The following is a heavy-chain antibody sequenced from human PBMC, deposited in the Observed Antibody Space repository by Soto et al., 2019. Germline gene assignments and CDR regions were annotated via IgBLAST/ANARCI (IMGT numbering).Heavy chain of an antibody. CDR2: ISGSGGST. D-gene: IGHD2-2*01. V-gene: IGHV3-23*01. Sequence: PGGSLRLSCAASGFTFSSYAMSWVRQAPGKGLEWASGISGSGGSTYYADSVKGRFTISSDNSKNTLYLQMNSLRAEDTAVYYCAQDLGCSSTKCYKSTFDYWGQGTVVTVSS. CDR3: AQDLGCSSTKCYKSTFDY. CDR1: GFTFSSYA. J-gene: IGHJ4*02.